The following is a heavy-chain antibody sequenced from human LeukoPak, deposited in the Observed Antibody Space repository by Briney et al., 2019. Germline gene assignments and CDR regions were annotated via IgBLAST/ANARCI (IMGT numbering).Heavy chain of an antibody. D-gene: IGHD6-19*01. CDR3: AKAGSSGWYLYYYYYMDV. CDR2: IKQDGSEK. CDR1: GFTFSNYW. J-gene: IGHJ6*03. V-gene: IGHV3-7*01. Sequence: GGSLRLSCAVSGFTFSNYWMSWVRQAPGKGLEWVANIKQDGSEKNYVDSVKGRFTISRDNAKNSLYLQMNSLRAEDTAVYYCAKAGSSGWYLYYYYYMDVWGKGTTVTVSS.